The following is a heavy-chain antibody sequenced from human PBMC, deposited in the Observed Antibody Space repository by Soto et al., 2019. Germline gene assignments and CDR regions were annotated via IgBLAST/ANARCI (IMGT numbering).Heavy chain of an antibody. D-gene: IGHD4-17*01. Sequence: SVKVSCEACGGSFSSYTISWVRQAPGQGLEWMGRIIPILGIANYAQKFQGRVTITADKSTSTAYMELSSLRSEDTAVYYCVYGDYNLLYFDYWGQGTLVTVSS. V-gene: IGHV1-69*02. CDR1: GGSFSSYT. J-gene: IGHJ4*02. CDR3: VYGDYNLLYFDY. CDR2: IIPILGIA.